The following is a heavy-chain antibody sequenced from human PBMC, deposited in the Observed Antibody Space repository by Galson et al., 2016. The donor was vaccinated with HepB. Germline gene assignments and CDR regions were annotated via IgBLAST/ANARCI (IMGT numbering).Heavy chain of an antibody. CDR3: ARITPDDGGAFDT. J-gene: IGHJ3*02. CDR1: GFSLSTSGMS. V-gene: IGHV2-70*01. CDR2: IDGDDDK. D-gene: IGHD1-1*01. Sequence: PALVKPTQTLTLTCTFSGFSLSTSGMSVSWIRQPPGKALEWLALIDGDDDKYFSTSLKSRLTISKDTSKNQVILTMTNMDPVDTATSYCARITPDDGGAFDTWGQGTMVTVSS.